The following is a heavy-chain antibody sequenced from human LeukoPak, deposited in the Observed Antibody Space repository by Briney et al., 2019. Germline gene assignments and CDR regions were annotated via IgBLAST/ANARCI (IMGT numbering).Heavy chain of an antibody. CDR3: TTDLSGDPFDP. CDR1: GFTFSNAW. V-gene: IGHV3-15*04. D-gene: IGHD3-10*01. CDR2: IESKTDGGTT. J-gene: IGHJ5*02. Sequence: GGSLRLSCAASGFTFSNAWMSWVRQAPGKGLEWVGRIESKTDGGTTDYAAPVKGGFTISRDDSKNTLYLQMNSLKTEDTAVYYCTTDLSGDPFDPWGQGTLVTVSS.